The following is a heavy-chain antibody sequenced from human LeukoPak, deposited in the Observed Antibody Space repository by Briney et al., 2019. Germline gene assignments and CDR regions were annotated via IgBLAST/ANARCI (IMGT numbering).Heavy chain of an antibody. CDR3: ARGYSGSFSNAFDI. Sequence: SETLSLTCTVSGGSISSYYWSWIRQPPGKGLEWIGYIYYSGSTNYNPSLKRRVTISVDTSKNQFSLKLSSVTAADTAVYYCARGYSGSFSNAFDIWGQGTMVTVSS. CDR1: GGSISSYY. J-gene: IGHJ3*02. D-gene: IGHD1-26*01. V-gene: IGHV4-59*08. CDR2: IYYSGST.